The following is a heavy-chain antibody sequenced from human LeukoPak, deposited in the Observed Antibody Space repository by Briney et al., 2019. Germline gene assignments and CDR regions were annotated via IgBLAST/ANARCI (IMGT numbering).Heavy chain of an antibody. CDR2: ISGSRKTT. CDR3: ARDASFYDNSDSSGY. CDR1: GFTFSSYD. D-gene: IGHD3-22*01. Sequence: PGGSLRLSCAASGFTFSSYDMQWVRQAPGKGLEWVSYISGSRKTTYYGDSVKGRFTISRDNAKNSLFLQMNSLRVEDTAIYYCARDASFYDNSDSSGYWGQGTLVTVSS. V-gene: IGHV3-48*03. J-gene: IGHJ4*02.